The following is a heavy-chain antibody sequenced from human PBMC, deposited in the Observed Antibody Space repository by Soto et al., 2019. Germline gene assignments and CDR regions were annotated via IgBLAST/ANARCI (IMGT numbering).Heavy chain of an antibody. Sequence: EVQLVESGGGLVKPGGSLRLSCAASGFTFSSYSMNWVRQAPGKGLEWVSSISSSSSYIYYADSVKGRFTISRDNAKNSLYLQMNSPRAEDTAVYYCARVGYPTHYYYYYYMDVWGKGTPVTVSS. D-gene: IGHD3-22*01. CDR3: ARVGYPTHYYYYYYMDV. CDR1: GFTFSSYS. V-gene: IGHV3-21*01. J-gene: IGHJ6*03. CDR2: ISSSSSYI.